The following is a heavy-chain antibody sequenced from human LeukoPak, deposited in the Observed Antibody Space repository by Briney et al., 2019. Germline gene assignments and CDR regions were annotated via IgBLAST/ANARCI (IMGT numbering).Heavy chain of an antibody. Sequence: NPSETLSLTCTVSGGSISSYYWSWIRQPAGKGLEWIGRIYTSGSTNYNPSLKSRVTMSVDTSKNQFSLKLSSVTAADTAVYYCARGSYYYDSSGYYYDYWGQGTLVTVSS. CDR1: GGSISSYY. J-gene: IGHJ4*02. D-gene: IGHD3-22*01. CDR2: IYTSGST. V-gene: IGHV4-4*07. CDR3: ARGSYYYDSSGYYYDY.